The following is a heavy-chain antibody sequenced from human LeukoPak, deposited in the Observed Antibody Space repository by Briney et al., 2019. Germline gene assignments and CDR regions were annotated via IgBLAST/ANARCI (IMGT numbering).Heavy chain of an antibody. J-gene: IGHJ4*02. CDR2: IYSSGST. V-gene: IGHV4-39*07. Sequence: TSETLSLTCTVSGGSISSSSYYWGWIRQPPGKGLEWIGSIYSSGSTYYNPSLKSRVTISVDTSKSQFSLKLSSVTAADTAVYYCARGSDYYGSGSYAPLDYWGQGTLVTVSS. CDR3: ARGSDYYGSGSYAPLDY. D-gene: IGHD3-10*01. CDR1: GGSISSSSYY.